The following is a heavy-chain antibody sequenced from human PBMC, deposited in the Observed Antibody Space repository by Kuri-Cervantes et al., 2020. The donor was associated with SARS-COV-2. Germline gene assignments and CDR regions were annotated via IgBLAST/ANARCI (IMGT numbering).Heavy chain of an antibody. CDR3: ARGVGAAVAGTLITIYYYYGMDV. Sequence: SQTLSLTCAVYVGSFSGYYWSWIRQPPGKGLEWIGEINHSGSTNYNPSLKSRVTISVDTSKNQFSLKLSSVTAADTAVYYCARGVGAAVAGTLITIYYYYGMDVWGQGTTVTVSS. J-gene: IGHJ6*02. V-gene: IGHV4-34*01. D-gene: IGHD6-19*01. CDR1: VGSFSGYY. CDR2: INHSGST.